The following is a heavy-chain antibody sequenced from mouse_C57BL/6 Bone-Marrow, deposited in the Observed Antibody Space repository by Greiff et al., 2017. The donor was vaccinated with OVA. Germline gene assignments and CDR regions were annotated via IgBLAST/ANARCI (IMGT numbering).Heavy chain of an antibody. D-gene: IGHD2-5*01. V-gene: IGHV5-6*01. CDR2: ISSGGSYT. J-gene: IGHJ3*01. Sequence: EVKLQESGGDLVKPGGSLKLSCAASGFTFSSYGMSWVRQTPDKRLEWVATISSGGSYTYYPDSVKGRFTISRDNAKNTLYLQMSSLKSEDTAMYYCARPYYSNRGQGTLVTVSA. CDR3: ARPYYSN. CDR1: GFTFSSYG.